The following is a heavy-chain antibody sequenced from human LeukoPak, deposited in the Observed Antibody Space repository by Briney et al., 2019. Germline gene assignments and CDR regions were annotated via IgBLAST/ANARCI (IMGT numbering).Heavy chain of an antibody. J-gene: IGHJ4*02. Sequence: GGSLRLSCAASGFTFSIAWMSWVRQAPGKGLEWLGQIKKKTDGATTAYAAPVKGRFTISRDDSKNTLFLQMNSLKTEDTALYYCTWSGLKIESWGQGTLVTVSS. D-gene: IGHD3-3*01. CDR3: TWSGLKIES. CDR2: IKKKTDGATT. V-gene: IGHV3-15*01. CDR1: GFTFSIAW.